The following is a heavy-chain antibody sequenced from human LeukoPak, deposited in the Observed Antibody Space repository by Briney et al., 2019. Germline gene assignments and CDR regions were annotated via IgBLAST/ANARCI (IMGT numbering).Heavy chain of an antibody. J-gene: IGHJ3*02. CDR1: GGSIRSGSYY. D-gene: IGHD3-9*01. Sequence: SEALSHTSTMSGGSIRSGSYYWSWIRQPAGKGLEWIRRSYTSGSTNYYHSLKSRVTISVDTSKNQFSLKMSSVTAADTAVYYCARWYFDWYQTGADAFDIWGQGTMVTVS. CDR3: ARWYFDWYQTGADAFDI. V-gene: IGHV4-61*02. CDR2: SYTSGST.